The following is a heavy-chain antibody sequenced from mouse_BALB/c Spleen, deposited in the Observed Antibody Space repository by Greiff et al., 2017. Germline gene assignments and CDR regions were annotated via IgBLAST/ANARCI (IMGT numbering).Heavy chain of an antibody. CDR3: ARRTGAY. D-gene: IGHD4-1*01. CDR2: IDPENGNT. Sequence: EVQLQQSGPELVKPGASVRISCKASGYTFTSYYIHWVKQRPGQGLEWIGWIDPENGNTIYDPKFQGKASITADTSSNTAYLQLSSLTSEDTAVYYCARRTGAYWGQGTLVTVSA. CDR1: GYTFTSYY. J-gene: IGHJ3*01. V-gene: IGHV14-1*02.